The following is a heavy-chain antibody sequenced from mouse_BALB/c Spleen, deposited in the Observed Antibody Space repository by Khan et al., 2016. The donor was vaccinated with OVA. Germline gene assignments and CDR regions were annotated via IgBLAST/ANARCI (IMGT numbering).Heavy chain of an antibody. Sequence: QVQLQQPGTELARPGASVKLSCKASGYTFTDYYITWVKQRTGQGLEWIGEIYPGSGNTYYNEKFTGKATLTADKSSNTAYMQLSSLTSEDSAVYVGARMDTTSLDYWGQGTTLTVSS. CDR2: IYPGSGNT. V-gene: IGHV1-77*01. CDR1: GYTFTDYY. CDR3: ARMDTTSLDY. J-gene: IGHJ2*01. D-gene: IGHD2-3*01.